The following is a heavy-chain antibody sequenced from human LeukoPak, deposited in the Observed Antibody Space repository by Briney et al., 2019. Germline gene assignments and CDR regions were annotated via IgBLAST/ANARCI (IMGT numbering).Heavy chain of an antibody. CDR2: ISGSGGST. V-gene: IGHV3-23*01. D-gene: IGHD3-10*01. J-gene: IGHJ4*02. CDR1: GFTFSSYA. CDR3: AKVYYYGSGSYYYNGPGVDY. Sequence: GGSLRLSCAASGFTFSSYAMSWVRQAPGKGLEWVSAISGSGGSTYYADSVKGRFTISRDNSKNTLYLQMNSLRAEDTAVYYCAKVYYYGSGSYYYNGPGVDYWGQGTLVTVSS.